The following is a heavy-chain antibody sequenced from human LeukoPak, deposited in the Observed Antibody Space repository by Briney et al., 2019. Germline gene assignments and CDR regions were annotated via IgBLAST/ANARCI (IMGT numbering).Heavy chain of an antibody. V-gene: IGHV4-39*01. CDR2: ICCSGST. CDR1: GGSISSSSYY. CDR3: ARHPGDLNWFDP. D-gene: IGHD7-27*01. J-gene: IGHJ5*02. Sequence: SETLSLTCTVSGGSISSSSYYWGWLRHPPGEGLEGSGCICCSGSTYYNSSRKSRVTISVDTSKNQFSLKLSSVTAADTAVYYCARHPGDLNWFDPWGQGTLVTVSS.